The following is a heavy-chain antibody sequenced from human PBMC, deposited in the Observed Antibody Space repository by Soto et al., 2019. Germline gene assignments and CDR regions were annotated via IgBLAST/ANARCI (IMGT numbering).Heavy chain of an antibody. J-gene: IGHJ3*02. CDR2: INPNSGGT. CDR1: GYTVTGYY. Sequence: PGASVKVSCKASGYTVTGYYMHWVRQAPGQGLEWMGWINPNSGGTNYAQKFQGRVNMTRDTSISTAYMELSRLRSDDTAVYYCARDSTPGSGWYWDAFDIWGQGTMVTVSS. D-gene: IGHD6-19*01. V-gene: IGHV1-2*02. CDR3: ARDSTPGSGWYWDAFDI.